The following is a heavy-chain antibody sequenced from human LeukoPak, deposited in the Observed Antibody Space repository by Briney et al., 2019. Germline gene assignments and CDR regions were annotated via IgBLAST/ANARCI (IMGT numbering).Heavy chain of an antibody. D-gene: IGHD3-10*01. CDR3: AKVSIRGRRFDYFDL. V-gene: IGHV3-48*03. Sequence: GGSLRLSCAASGFTFSSYEMNWVRQAPGKGLAWVSGINNSGGSTYYADSVKGRFTISRDNAKNSLYLQMNALRTEDTAFYYCAKVSIRGRRFDYFDLWGQGTLVTVSS. J-gene: IGHJ4*02. CDR2: INNSGGST. CDR1: GFTFSSYE.